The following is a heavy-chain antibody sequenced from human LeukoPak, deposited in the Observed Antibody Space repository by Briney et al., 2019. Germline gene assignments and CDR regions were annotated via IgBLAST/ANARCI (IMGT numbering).Heavy chain of an antibody. D-gene: IGHD6-19*01. Sequence: GGSLRLSCAASGFTFSSYAMSWVRQAPGKGLEWVSSISGIGSSTYYADSVKGRFTISRDNSKNTLYLQMNSLRAEYTALYYCAKDKRIAVAGTVDYWGQGTLVTVSS. CDR3: AKDKRIAVAGTVDY. CDR2: ISGIGSST. CDR1: GFTFSSYA. V-gene: IGHV3-23*01. J-gene: IGHJ4*02.